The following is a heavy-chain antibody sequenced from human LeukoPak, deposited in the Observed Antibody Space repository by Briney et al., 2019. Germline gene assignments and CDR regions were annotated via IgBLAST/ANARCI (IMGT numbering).Heavy chain of an antibody. V-gene: IGHV1-2*02. CDR1: GYTFTCYF. CDR2: INPNSGGT. Sequence: ASVKVSCKASGYTFTCYFIHWVRQAPGQGLEWMGWINPNSGGTNYAQKFQGRVTMTRDTSISTAYMQLSRLRSDDTAVYYCARAKRVRIQLWLRTHDAFDIWGQGTMVTVSS. CDR3: ARAKRVRIQLWLRTHDAFDI. J-gene: IGHJ3*02. D-gene: IGHD5-18*01.